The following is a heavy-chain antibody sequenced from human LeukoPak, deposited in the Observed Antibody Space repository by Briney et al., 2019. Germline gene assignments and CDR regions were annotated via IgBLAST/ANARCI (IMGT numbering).Heavy chain of an antibody. CDR3: ARDNKLRFLEWLLYHRYYGMDV. CDR1: GFTFSSYS. D-gene: IGHD3-3*01. CDR2: ISSSSSYI. V-gene: IGHV3-21*01. J-gene: IGHJ6*02. Sequence: GGSLRLSCAASGFTFSSYSMNWVRQAPGKGLEWVSSISSSSSYIYYADSVKGRFTISRDNAKNSLYPQMNSLRAEDTAVYYCARDNKLRFLEWLLYHRYYGMDVWGQGTTVTVSS.